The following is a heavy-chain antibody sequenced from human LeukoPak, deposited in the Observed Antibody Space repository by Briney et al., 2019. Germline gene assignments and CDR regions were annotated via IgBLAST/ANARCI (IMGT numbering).Heavy chain of an antibody. Sequence: AGGSLRLSCAASGFTFSTFAMIWVRQPPGKGLEWVSSIFPSGGEIHYADSVRGRSTISRDNSKSTLSLQMNSLRAEDTALYYCARGESDSSGYYADYWGQGTLVTVSS. CDR1: GFTFSTFA. V-gene: IGHV3-23*01. D-gene: IGHD3-22*01. CDR3: ARGESDSSGYYADY. CDR2: IFPSGGEI. J-gene: IGHJ4*02.